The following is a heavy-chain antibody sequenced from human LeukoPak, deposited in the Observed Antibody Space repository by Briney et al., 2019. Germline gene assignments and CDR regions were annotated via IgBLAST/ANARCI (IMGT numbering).Heavy chain of an antibody. Sequence: GGSLRLSCTASGSTLRNNIMTWVRQAPGKGLEWVSSLSFIDDSTYYADSVKGRFIISRDTSKNTLFLQMDSLRAEDTGVYYGGREEITSGFAGVFVTWGQGIMVTVSS. D-gene: IGHD3-16*01. CDR2: LSFIDDST. V-gene: IGHV3-23*01. CDR1: GSTLRNNI. CDR3: GREEITSGFAGVFVT. J-gene: IGHJ3*02.